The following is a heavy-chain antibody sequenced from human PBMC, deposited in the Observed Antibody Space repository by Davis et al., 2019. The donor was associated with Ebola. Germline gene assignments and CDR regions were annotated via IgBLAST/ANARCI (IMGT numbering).Heavy chain of an antibody. CDR1: GFTFGTYA. CDR2: ISASGGTP. CDR3: AKHTRDGDFDY. D-gene: IGHD5-24*01. Sequence: GGSLRLSRVASGFTFGTYAMHWVRQAPGKGLEWVSGISASGGTPYYADSVEGRFTISKHQSMNTLYLQMNNLRAEDTAVYYCAKHTRDGDFDYWGQGILVTVSS. J-gene: IGHJ4*02. V-gene: IGHV3-23*01.